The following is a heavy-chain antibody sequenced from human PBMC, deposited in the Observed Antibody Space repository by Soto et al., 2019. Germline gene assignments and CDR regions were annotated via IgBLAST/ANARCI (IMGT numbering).Heavy chain of an antibody. CDR3: ARAGPVTTGWLYYYYGMDV. Sequence: QVQLVESGGGVVQPGRSLRLSCAASGFTFSSYGMHWVRQAPGKGLEWVAVIWYDGSNKYYADSVKGRFTISRDNSKNTLYLQMNSLRAEDTAVYYCARAGPVTTGWLYYYYGMDVW. CDR1: GFTFSSYG. V-gene: IGHV3-33*01. D-gene: IGHD4-17*01. J-gene: IGHJ6*01. CDR2: IWYDGSNK.